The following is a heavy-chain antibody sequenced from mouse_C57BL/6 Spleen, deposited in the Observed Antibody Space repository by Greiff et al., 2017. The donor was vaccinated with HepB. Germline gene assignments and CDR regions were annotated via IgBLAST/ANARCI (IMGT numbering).Heavy chain of an antibody. J-gene: IGHJ1*03. CDR2: IDPEDGDT. Sequence: VQLQQSGAELVRPGASVKLSCTASGFNIKDYYMHWVKQRPEQGLEWIGRIDPEDGDTEYAPKFQGKATMTADTSSNTAYLQLSSLTSEDTAVYYCTTVYDGFNWYFDVWGTGTTVTVSS. CDR1: GFNIKDYY. CDR3: TTVYDGFNWYFDV. D-gene: IGHD2-3*01. V-gene: IGHV14-1*01.